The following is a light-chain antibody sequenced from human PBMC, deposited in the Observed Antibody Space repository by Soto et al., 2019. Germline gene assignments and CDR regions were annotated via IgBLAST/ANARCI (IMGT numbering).Light chain of an antibody. Sequence: SYELTQPPSVSVSPGQTARITCSGDALPNQYASWYQLKPGQAPLLVIYKDRERSSGIPERFSGSSSGTGVTLTISAVQAEDEADYYCQSADSSVPYVTFGGGTKLTVL. CDR3: QSADSSVPYVT. V-gene: IGLV3-25*03. CDR2: KDR. J-gene: IGLJ2*01. CDR1: ALPNQY.